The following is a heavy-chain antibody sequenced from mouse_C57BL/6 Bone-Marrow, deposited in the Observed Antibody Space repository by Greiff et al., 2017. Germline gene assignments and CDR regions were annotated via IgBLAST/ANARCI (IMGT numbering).Heavy chain of an antibody. Sequence: QVPLQLPGAELVKPGASLKLSCTASGYTFTSYWMHLVKQRPAQGLEWIGMLHPNSGSTNYNATFMSKATLTRDQSSSTADMQLSSLTAEDSAVYYCARWVGRLRRASFAYWGQGTLVTVSA. CDR1: GYTFTSYW. CDR3: ARWVGRLRRASFAY. D-gene: IGHD2-2*01. CDR2: LHPNSGST. J-gene: IGHJ3*01. V-gene: IGHV1-64*01.